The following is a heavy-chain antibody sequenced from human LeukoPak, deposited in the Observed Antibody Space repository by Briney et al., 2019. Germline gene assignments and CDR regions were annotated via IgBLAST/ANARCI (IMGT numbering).Heavy chain of an antibody. Sequence: SETLSLTCAVYGGSFSGYYWSWIRQPPGKGLEWIGYSYYSGNTNYNPSLTSRVTMSVDTSKNQFSLNLTSVTAADTAVYYCARGRYFDWLFDYWGQGTLVTVSS. J-gene: IGHJ4*02. D-gene: IGHD3-9*01. CDR3: ARGRYFDWLFDY. V-gene: IGHV4-59*01. CDR1: GGSFSGYY. CDR2: SYYSGNT.